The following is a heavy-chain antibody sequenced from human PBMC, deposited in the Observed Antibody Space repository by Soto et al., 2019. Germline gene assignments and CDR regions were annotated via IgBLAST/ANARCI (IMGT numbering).Heavy chain of an antibody. Sequence: ASVKVSCKASGYTFTGYYMHWVRQAPGQGLEWMGWINPNGGGTNYAQKFQGWVTMTRDTSISTAYMELSRLRSDDTAVYYCAREGGSSGWLAFDIWGQGTMVTVSS. D-gene: IGHD6-19*01. CDR2: INPNGGGT. J-gene: IGHJ3*02. V-gene: IGHV1-2*04. CDR1: GYTFTGYY. CDR3: AREGGSSGWLAFDI.